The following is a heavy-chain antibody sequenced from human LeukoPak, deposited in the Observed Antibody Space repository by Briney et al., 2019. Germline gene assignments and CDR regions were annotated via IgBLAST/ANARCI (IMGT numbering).Heavy chain of an antibody. J-gene: IGHJ4*02. Sequence: ASLKVSCKASGYTFTSYGISWVRQAPGQGLEWMGWISGENGNTNYAQKVQGRVDMTTDISTSTGYMELRSLRSDDTAVYYCARAPRGNSYGYLDFWGQGSLVTVSS. CDR3: ARAPRGNSYGYLDF. D-gene: IGHD5-18*01. CDR1: GYTFTSYG. V-gene: IGHV1-18*01. CDR2: ISGENGNT.